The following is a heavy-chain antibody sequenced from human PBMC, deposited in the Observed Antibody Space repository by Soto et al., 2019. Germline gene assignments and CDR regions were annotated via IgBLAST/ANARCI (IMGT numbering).Heavy chain of an antibody. CDR3: ARIRFLEWLPDPQYYFDY. J-gene: IGHJ4*02. Sequence: GSGPTLVNPTQSLTLTCTFSGFSLSTSGMCVSWIRRAPGKALEWLARIDWDDDKYYSTSLKTRLTISKDTSKNQVVLTMTNMDPVDTATYYCARIRFLEWLPDPQYYFDYWGQGTLVTVSS. CDR2: IDWDDDK. V-gene: IGHV2-70*11. CDR1: GFSLSTSGMC. D-gene: IGHD3-3*01.